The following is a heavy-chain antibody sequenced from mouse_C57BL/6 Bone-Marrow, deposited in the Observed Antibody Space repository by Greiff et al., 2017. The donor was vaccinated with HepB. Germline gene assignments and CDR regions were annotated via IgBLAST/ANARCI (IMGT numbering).Heavy chain of an antibody. CDR2: FYPGSGSI. Sequence: QVQLQQSGAELVKPGASVKLSCKASGYTFTEYTIHWVKQRSGQGLEWIGWFYPGSGSIKYNEKFKDKATLTADKSPSTVYMELSRLTSEDSAVYFCARHEDDYYGSSYGYFDVWGTGTTVTVSS. CDR1: GYTFTEYT. D-gene: IGHD1-1*01. CDR3: ARHEDDYYGSSYGYFDV. V-gene: IGHV1-62-2*01. J-gene: IGHJ1*03.